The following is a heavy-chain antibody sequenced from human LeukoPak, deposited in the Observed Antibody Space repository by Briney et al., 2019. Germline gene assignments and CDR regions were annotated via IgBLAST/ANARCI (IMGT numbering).Heavy chain of an antibody. D-gene: IGHD3-3*01. Sequence: GASVKVSCKASGHPFTRYYMHRVRQAPGQGLKWRGWINPNSGGAKYEQKFQGRVAMTRVTSISTDYMELSRLRSDDTAVYYCARGLTYYVLWSGHNWFDPWGQGTLVTVSS. CDR2: INPNSGGA. CDR3: ARGLTYYVLWSGHNWFDP. CDR1: GHPFTRYY. V-gene: IGHV1-2*02. J-gene: IGHJ5*02.